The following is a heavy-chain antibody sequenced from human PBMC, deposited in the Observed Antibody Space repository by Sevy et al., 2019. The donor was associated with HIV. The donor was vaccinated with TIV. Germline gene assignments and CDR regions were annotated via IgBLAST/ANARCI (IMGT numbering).Heavy chain of an antibody. J-gene: IGHJ4*02. CDR3: TRRGLGSSSWYHYLDS. Sequence: GGSLRLSCAASGFTFSGSAIHWVRQASGKGLEWIGRIRKKANSYATAYAESVKGRFTISRNDSKNRVYLQMDSLKTDDTAVYYCTRRGLGSSSWYHYLDSWGQGTLVTVSS. CDR1: GFTFSGSA. D-gene: IGHD6-13*01. V-gene: IGHV3-73*01. CDR2: IRKKANSYAT.